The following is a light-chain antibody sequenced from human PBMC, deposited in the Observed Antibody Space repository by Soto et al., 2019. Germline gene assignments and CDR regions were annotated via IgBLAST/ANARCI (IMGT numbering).Light chain of an antibody. CDR3: QQYHTSSIT. CDR1: QSISNH. J-gene: IGKJ5*01. CDR2: DAS. V-gene: IGKV1-5*01. Sequence: DIQMTQSPSSLSASVEDRVIITCRASQSISNHLNWYQQKPGKAPTLLIYDASTLERGVPPRFSGTGSGTEFTLSIDSLQPDDFATYYCQQYHTSSITFGQGTRLEIK.